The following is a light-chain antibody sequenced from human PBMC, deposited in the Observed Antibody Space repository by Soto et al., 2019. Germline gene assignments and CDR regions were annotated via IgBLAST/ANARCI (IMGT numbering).Light chain of an antibody. J-gene: IGKJ4*01. Sequence: EFVLTQSPATLSLSPGERATISCRASQSISDYLAWYQQKPGQAPRLLIYDASNRATGIPARFSGSGSGTDFTLTIGRLEPEDFAVYYCQQRSNWPLSFGGGTKVEIK. CDR1: QSISDY. CDR3: QQRSNWPLS. V-gene: IGKV3-11*01. CDR2: DAS.